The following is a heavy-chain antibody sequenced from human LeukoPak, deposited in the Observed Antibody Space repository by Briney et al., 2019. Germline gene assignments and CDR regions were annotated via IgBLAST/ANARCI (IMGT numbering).Heavy chain of an antibody. CDR2: IYHSGST. Sequence: SETLSLTCAVSGGSISSGGYSWSWIRQPPGKGLEWIGYIYHSGSTYYNPSLKSRVTISVDRSKNQFSLKLSSVTAADTAVYYCARELYGSGSSQDYWGQGTLVTVSS. J-gene: IGHJ4*02. CDR3: ARELYGSGSSQDY. D-gene: IGHD3-10*01. V-gene: IGHV4-30-2*01. CDR1: GGSISSGGYS.